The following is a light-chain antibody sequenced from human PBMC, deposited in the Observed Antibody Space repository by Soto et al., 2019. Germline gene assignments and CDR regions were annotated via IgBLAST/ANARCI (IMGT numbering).Light chain of an antibody. Sequence: SYELTQPPSVSVAPGETARITCGRNNIGSDTVHWYQQKPGQAPVVVVYDDSERPSGTPERISGSNSGDTATLTIRRVEAGDEADSYCLAWHRIGDNYVFGSVTKVTVL. CDR2: DDS. J-gene: IGLJ1*01. CDR3: LAWHRIGDNYV. V-gene: IGLV3-21*02. CDR1: NIGSDT.